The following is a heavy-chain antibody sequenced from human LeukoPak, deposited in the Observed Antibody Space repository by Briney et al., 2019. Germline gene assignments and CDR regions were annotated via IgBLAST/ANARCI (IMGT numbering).Heavy chain of an antibody. CDR2: ISYDGSNK. CDR3: ARGHSVASYSFDF. CDR1: RFTFSSYA. D-gene: IGHD5/OR15-5a*01. V-gene: IGHV3-30-3*01. Sequence: GGSLRLSFAASRFTFSSYAMHWVRQAPGKGLEWVAVISYDGSNKYYADSVKGRFTISRDNSKNTLFLQMNSLRTEDSAVYFCARGHSVASYSFDFWAQGTLVTVSS. J-gene: IGHJ4*02.